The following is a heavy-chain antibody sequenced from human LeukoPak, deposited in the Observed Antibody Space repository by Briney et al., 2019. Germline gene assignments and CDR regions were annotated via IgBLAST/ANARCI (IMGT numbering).Heavy chain of an antibody. Sequence: GASVKVSCKASGYTFTAYYIHWIRQAPGQGHEWMGWLHPNSGGTRYAQKFQGRVTMTRDTSFSTAYMELSGLRSDDTAVYYCAREIEGYCSSTSCRGIRGYYYYYYMDVWGKGTTVTVSS. J-gene: IGHJ6*03. CDR3: AREIEGYCSSTSCRGIRGYYYYYYMDV. D-gene: IGHD2-2*01. V-gene: IGHV1-2*02. CDR1: GYTFTAYY. CDR2: LHPNSGGT.